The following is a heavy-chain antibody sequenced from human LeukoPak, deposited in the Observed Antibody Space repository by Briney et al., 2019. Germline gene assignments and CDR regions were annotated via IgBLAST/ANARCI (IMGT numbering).Heavy chain of an antibody. Sequence: PQASVKVSCKAAGFKFTSYDINWVRQASGQGLEWMGWMNPNNGNTGYAQKFQGRVTMTRDTSTSTAYMELRGLTSDDTAVYYCVRDGEGVAISVNYWFDPWGQGTLVTVSS. V-gene: IGHV1-8*01. CDR2: MNPNNGNT. D-gene: IGHD3-10*01. J-gene: IGHJ5*02. CDR1: GFKFTSYD. CDR3: VRDGEGVAISVNYWFDP.